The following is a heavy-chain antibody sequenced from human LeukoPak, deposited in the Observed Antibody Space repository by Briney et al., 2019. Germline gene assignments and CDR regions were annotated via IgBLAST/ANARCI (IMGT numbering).Heavy chain of an antibody. CDR2: IYYSGST. Sequence: SETLSLTCNVSGGSISNYYWSWIRQSPGKGLEWIGYIYYSGSTKYNPSLKSRVTISVDTSKNQFSLKLSSVTAADTAVYYCARRTTVTTWNYMDVWGKGTTVIVSS. CDR3: ARRTTVTTWNYMDV. V-gene: IGHV4-59*01. CDR1: GGSISNYY. D-gene: IGHD4-17*01. J-gene: IGHJ6*03.